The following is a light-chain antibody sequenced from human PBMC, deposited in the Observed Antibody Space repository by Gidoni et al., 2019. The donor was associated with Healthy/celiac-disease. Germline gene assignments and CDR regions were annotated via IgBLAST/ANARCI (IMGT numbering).Light chain of an antibody. V-gene: IGLV2-14*01. CDR3: SSYTSSSTLV. CDR1: SSDVGGYNY. J-gene: IGLJ2*01. Sequence: QPALTQPASVSGSPGPSITISCTGTSSDVGGYNYVSWYQQHPGKAPQLMIYEVSNRPSGVSNRFSGSKSGNTASLTISGLQAEDEADYYCSSYTSSSTLVFGGGTKLTVL. CDR2: EVS.